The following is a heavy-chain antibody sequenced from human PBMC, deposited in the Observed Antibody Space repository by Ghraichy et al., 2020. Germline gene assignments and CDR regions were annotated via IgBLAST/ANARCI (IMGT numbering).Heavy chain of an antibody. V-gene: IGHV4-59*01. D-gene: IGHD3-16*01. CDR2: IYYSGST. CDR3: ARVWVRLQYRWFDP. Sequence: SETLSLTCTVSGGSISSYYWSWIRQPPGKGLEWIGYIYYSGSTNYNPSLKSRVTISVDTSKNQFSLKLSSVTAADTAVYYCARVWVRLQYRWFDPWGQGTLVTVSS. J-gene: IGHJ5*02. CDR1: GGSISSYY.